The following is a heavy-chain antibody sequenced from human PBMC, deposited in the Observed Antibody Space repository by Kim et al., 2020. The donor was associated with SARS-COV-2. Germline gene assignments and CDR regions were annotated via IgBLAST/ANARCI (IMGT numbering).Heavy chain of an antibody. V-gene: IGHV7-4-1*02. CDR3: AWLVAAAENYYYGMDV. CDR1: GYTFTSYA. J-gene: IGHJ6*02. Sequence: ASVKVSCKASGYTFTSYAMNRVRQAPGQGLEWMGWINTNTGNPTYAQGFTGRFVFYLDTSVSTAYLQISSLKAEDTAVYYCAWLVAAAENYYYGMDVWGQGTTVTVSS. D-gene: IGHD6-13*01. CDR2: INTNTGNP.